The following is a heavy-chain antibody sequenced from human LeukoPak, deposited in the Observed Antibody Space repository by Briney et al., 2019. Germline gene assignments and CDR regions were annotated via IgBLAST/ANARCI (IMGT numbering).Heavy chain of an antibody. D-gene: IGHD6-19*01. Sequence: KPSETLSLTCTVSGGSISSYYWTWIRQPAGKGLEWIGRIHPSGTTNHNPSLKSRVIMSLDMSNSQFSLKVRSVTAADTAVYYCARETEVPGGRSWDFWGQGTLVTVSS. CDR2: IHPSGTT. V-gene: IGHV4-4*07. CDR3: ARETEVPGGRSWDF. J-gene: IGHJ4*02. CDR1: GGSISSYY.